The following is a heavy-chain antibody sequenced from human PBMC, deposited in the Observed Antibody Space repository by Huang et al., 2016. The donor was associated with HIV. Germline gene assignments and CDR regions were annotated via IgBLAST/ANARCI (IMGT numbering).Heavy chain of an antibody. Sequence: QEQLVQSGAEVKKPGASVTVSCKASGYTFSFHDVHWLRQCSGKGGVWMGGASPRSWSTSYERKFQGRVTMTTKTSETTAYMELRSLTSEDTAVYFCARGPLHRAIMNWGEGFDDGWRTGFDPWGQGTLVIVTS. CDR3: ARGPLHRAIMNWGEGFDDGWRTGFDP. J-gene: IGHJ5*02. CDR1: GYTFSFHD. V-gene: IGHV1-8*01. D-gene: IGHD7-27*01. CDR2: ASPRSWST.